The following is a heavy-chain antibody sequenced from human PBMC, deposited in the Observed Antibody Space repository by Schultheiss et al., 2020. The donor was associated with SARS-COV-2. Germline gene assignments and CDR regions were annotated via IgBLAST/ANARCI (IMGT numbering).Heavy chain of an antibody. CDR3: ASSYSNYGGKSWFDP. V-gene: IGHV4-59*10. J-gene: IGHJ5*02. CDR2: IYAGGNT. CDR1: GGSFSGYY. D-gene: IGHD4-11*01. Sequence: SETLSLTCAVYGGSFSGYYWSWIRQPPGKGLECIGRIYAGGNTNYNPSLKSRVTISVDRSKNQFSLKLSSVTAADTAVYYCASSYSNYGGKSWFDPWGQGTLVTVSS.